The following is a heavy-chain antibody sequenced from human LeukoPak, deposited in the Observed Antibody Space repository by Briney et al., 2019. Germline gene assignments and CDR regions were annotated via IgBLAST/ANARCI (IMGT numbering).Heavy chain of an antibody. V-gene: IGHV3-74*01. CDR3: ARVATGSYHFDY. CDR2: MNSDGSSK. J-gene: IGHJ4*02. CDR1: GFTLSTYW. Sequence: GGSLRLSCAASGFTLSTYWMHWVRQAPGKGLVWVSRMNSDGSSKTYADSVKGRFTISRDNAKNTLYLQMNSLRAEDTAVYYCARVATGSYHFDYWGQGTLATVSS. D-gene: IGHD3-16*01.